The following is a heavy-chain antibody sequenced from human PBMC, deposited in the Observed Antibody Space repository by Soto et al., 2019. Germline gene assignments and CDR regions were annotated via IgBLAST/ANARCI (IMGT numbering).Heavy chain of an antibody. D-gene: IGHD3-22*01. V-gene: IGHV4-30-2*01. CDR3: ASVRVQDSGGYYRRWFDP. CDR1: GGSIISGGYS. Sequence: SETLSLTCAVSGGSIISGGYSWSWIRQPPVKGLEWIGYIYHSGSTYYNPSLKSRVTISVDRSTNQFSLKLRSVAAAETAMYYCASVRVQDSGGYYRRWFDPWGQGTLVTVTS. CDR2: IYHSGST. J-gene: IGHJ5*02.